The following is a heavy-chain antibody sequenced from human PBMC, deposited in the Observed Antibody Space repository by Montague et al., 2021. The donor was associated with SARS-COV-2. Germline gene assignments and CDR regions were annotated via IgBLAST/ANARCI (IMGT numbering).Heavy chain of an antibody. J-gene: IGHJ4*02. CDR3: YSPGGNCSGGSCYYVY. V-gene: IGHV4-59*01. D-gene: IGHD2-15*01. Sequence: SETLSLTCTVSGGSISSYYWCWVRQPPGKGLEWIGYIYYSGSSNYNPSLTSRGTISIDTSKTQFSLNLNSVTAAAGAVYYCYSPGGNCSGGSCYYVYWGQGALVTVSS. CDR1: GGSISSYY. CDR2: IYYSGSS.